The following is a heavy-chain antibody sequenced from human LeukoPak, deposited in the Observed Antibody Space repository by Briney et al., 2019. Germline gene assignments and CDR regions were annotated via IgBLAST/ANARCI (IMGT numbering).Heavy chain of an antibody. D-gene: IGHD1-14*01. V-gene: IGHV3-74*01. J-gene: IGHJ6*02. CDR1: GFTFSRHW. CDR3: ARGSSATGDYTMDV. CDR2: SNADESTT. Sequence: GGSLRLSCAASGFTFSRHWMHWVRQAPGKGLVWVSRSNADESTTGYADSVKCRFTISRDNAKNTLYLHINSLRAEHTVVYYCARGSSATGDYTMDVWGQGTTVTVPS.